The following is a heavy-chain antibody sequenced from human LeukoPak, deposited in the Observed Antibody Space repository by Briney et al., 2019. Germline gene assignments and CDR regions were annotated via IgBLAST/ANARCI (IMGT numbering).Heavy chain of an antibody. V-gene: IGHV3-11*04. Sequence: GGSLRLYCAASGFTFSSYAMSWIRQAPGKGPEWLSFINSDGNNIYYRDSVKGRFTISRDNAKKTLYLEMNNLRVDDTAIYYCATSRVFDFWGQGTLVAVSS. CDR2: INSDGNNI. J-gene: IGHJ4*02. CDR3: ATSRVFDF. CDR1: GFTFSSYA.